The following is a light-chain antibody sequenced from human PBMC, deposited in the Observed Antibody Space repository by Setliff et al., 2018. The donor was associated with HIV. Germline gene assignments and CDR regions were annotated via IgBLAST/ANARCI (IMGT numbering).Light chain of an antibody. CDR2: EVS. CDR3: SSFTSSSSDV. CDR1: SNDFGSYDY. Sequence: QSALTQPASVSGSPGQSITIACTGTSNDFGSYDYVSWHQHQPGKVPKLMIYEVSNRPSGVSDRFSGSKSGNTASLTISGLQTEDEADYYRSSFTSSSSDVFGTGTKVTVL. J-gene: IGLJ1*01. V-gene: IGLV2-14*01.